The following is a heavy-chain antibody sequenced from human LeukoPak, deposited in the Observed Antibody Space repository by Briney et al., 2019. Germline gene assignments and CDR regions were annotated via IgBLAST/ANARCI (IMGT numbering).Heavy chain of an antibody. CDR1: GGSISSSSYY. Sequence: SETLSLTCTVSGGSISSSSYYWGWIRQPPGKGLEWIGSIYYSGSTYYNPSLKSRVTISVDTSKNQFSLKLSSVTAADTAVYYCARRTWTMIVSDWGQGTLVTVSS. V-gene: IGHV4-39*01. CDR3: ARRTWTMIVSD. D-gene: IGHD3-22*01. CDR2: IYYSGST. J-gene: IGHJ4*02.